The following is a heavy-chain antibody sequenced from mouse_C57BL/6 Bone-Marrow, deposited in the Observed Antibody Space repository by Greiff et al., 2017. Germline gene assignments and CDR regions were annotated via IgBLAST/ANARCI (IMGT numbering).Heavy chain of an antibody. J-gene: IGHJ1*03. Sequence: VQRVESGPELVKPGASVKISCKASGYAFSSSWMNWVKQRPGKGLEWIGRIYPGDGDTNYNGKFKGKATLTADKSSSTAYMQLSSLTSEDSAVYFCARSRFITTVVARYFDVWGTGTTVTVSS. CDR3: ARSRFITTVVARYFDV. D-gene: IGHD1-1*01. V-gene: IGHV1-82*01. CDR2: IYPGDGDT. CDR1: GYAFSSSW.